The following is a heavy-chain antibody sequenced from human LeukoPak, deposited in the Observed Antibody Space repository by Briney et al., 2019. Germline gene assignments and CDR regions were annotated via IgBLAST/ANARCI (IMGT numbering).Heavy chain of an antibody. CDR2: ISSGGSTI. CDR3: ARFRFPGSSYMDV. Sequence: PGGSLRLSCAASGFTFSDYYMSWIRQAPGKGLEWVSYISSGGSTIYYADSVKGRFTISRDNAKNSLYLQMNSLRAEDTAVYYCARFRFPGSSYMDVWGKGTTVTVSS. V-gene: IGHV3-11*04. J-gene: IGHJ6*03. CDR1: GFTFSDYY. D-gene: IGHD2-21*01.